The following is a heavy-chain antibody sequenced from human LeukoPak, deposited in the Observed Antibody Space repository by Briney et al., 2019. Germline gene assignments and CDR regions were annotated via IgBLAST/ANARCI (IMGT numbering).Heavy chain of an antibody. CDR1: GFTFTTYW. J-gene: IGHJ5*02. Sequence: GGSLRLSCAASGFTFTTYWMSWVRQAPGKGLVWVSRINSDARSASYADSVKGRFTISRDNAKNTLYLQMNSLRAEDTAVYYCARGADTGYSSDSWGQGTLVTVSS. CDR2: INSDARSA. CDR3: ARGADTGYSSDS. D-gene: IGHD6-19*01. V-gene: IGHV3-74*01.